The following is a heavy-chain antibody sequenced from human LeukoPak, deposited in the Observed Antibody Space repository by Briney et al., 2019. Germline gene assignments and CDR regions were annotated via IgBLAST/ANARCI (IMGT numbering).Heavy chain of an antibody. CDR1: GFTFSSYA. D-gene: IGHD6-13*01. V-gene: IGHV3-30*04. CDR2: ISYDGSNK. Sequence: PGGSLRLSCTASGFTFSSYAMHWVRQAPGKGLEWVAVISYDGSNKYYADSVKGRFTISRDNSKNTLYLQMNSLRAEDTAVYYCAKTRPLDSSSWSHGDYWGQGTLVTVTS. J-gene: IGHJ4*02. CDR3: AKTRPLDSSSWSHGDY.